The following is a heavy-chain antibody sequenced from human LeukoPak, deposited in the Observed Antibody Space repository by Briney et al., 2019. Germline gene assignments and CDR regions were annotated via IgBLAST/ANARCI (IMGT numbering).Heavy chain of an antibody. V-gene: IGHV3-11*04. D-gene: IGHD3-22*01. Sequence: PGGSLRLSCAASGFTFSDYYMSWIRQAPGKGLEWVSYISSSGSTIYYADSVKGRFTISRDNAKNSLYLQMNSLRAEDTAVYYCAREGQYYYDSSGYWVYYFDYWGQGTLVTVSS. CDR1: GFTFSDYY. CDR3: AREGQYYYDSSGYWVYYFDY. CDR2: ISSSGSTI. J-gene: IGHJ4*02.